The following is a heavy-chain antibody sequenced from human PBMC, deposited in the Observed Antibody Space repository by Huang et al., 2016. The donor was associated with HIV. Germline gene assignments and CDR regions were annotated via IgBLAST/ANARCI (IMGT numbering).Heavy chain of an antibody. CDR2: VNQSGTV. CDR3: ARRWGWLQNKSWAFDI. CDR1: GGPFSASY. J-gene: IGHJ3*02. D-gene: IGHD2-21*01. Sequence: QVQLQQWGAGLLKPSETLSLNCAVYGGPFSASYWTWIRQSPDKRLQWIGEVNQSGTVNYNPSLKSRVTLATDASKSQFFLKLKSVVAADTAVYYCARRWGWLQNKSWAFDIWGQGTMVSV. V-gene: IGHV4-34*02.